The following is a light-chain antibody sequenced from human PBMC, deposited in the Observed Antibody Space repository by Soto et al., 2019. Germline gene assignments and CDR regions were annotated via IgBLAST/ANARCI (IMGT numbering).Light chain of an antibody. CDR2: AAS. J-gene: IGKJ1*01. CDR3: QQSYTSPPAT. Sequence: DLQMTQSPSSLSASVGDRVTITCLASQMISSYLNWYQQKPGKAPKLLIYAASSLQSGVPSRFSGSGSGTDFTLTISSLQPEDFATYYCQQSYTSPPATFGQGTKVEIK. CDR1: QMISSY. V-gene: IGKV1-39*01.